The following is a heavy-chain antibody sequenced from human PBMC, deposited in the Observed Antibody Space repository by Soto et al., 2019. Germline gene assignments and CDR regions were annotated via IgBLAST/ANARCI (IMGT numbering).Heavy chain of an antibody. V-gene: IGHV3-21*01. CDR3: ARDHSSSWYGVVDY. Sequence: EVQLVESGGGLVKPGGSLRLSCAASGFTFSSYSMNWVRQAPGKGLEWVSSISSSSYIYYADSVKGRFTISRDNAKNSLYLQMNSLRAEDTAVYYCARDHSSSWYGVVDYWGQGTLVTVSS. CDR1: GFTFSSYS. J-gene: IGHJ4*02. D-gene: IGHD6-13*01. CDR2: ISSSSYI.